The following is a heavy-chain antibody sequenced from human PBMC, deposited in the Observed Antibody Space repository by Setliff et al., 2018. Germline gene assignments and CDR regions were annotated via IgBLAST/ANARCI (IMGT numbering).Heavy chain of an antibody. Sequence: GGSLRLSCAASRFTFSNYWMSWVRQAPGKGLEWVANIKEDGSEKYYVDSVKGRFTISRDNAKNTLYLQMNSLRAEDTAVYYCARDYWGGSYGYYYYGMDVWGQGTTVTVSS. D-gene: IGHD1-26*01. CDR2: IKEDGSEK. V-gene: IGHV3-7*01. J-gene: IGHJ6*02. CDR1: RFTFSNYW. CDR3: ARDYWGGSYGYYYYGMDV.